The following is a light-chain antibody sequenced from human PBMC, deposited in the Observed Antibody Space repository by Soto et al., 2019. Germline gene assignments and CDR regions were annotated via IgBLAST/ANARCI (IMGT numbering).Light chain of an antibody. CDR2: DVS. CDR1: SSDVGSYNS. J-gene: IGLJ1*01. Sequence: QPVLAQPASVSGSPGQSITISCTGTSSDVGSYNSVSWYQQYPGKAPTLMIHDVSNRPSGVSNRFSGSKSGNTASLTISGLQAEDEADYYCSSFTSSSSYVFGSGTKVPS. CDR3: SSFTSSSSYV. V-gene: IGLV2-14*03.